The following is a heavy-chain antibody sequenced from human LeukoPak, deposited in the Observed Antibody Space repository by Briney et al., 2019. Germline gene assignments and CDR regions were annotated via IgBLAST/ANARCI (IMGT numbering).Heavy chain of an antibody. CDR3: AREPYQLLLDDYYHYMDV. CDR2: IYSSGST. J-gene: IGHJ6*03. Sequence: PSETLSLTCTVSGGSISSGSYYWSWIRQPAGKGLEWIGRIYSSGSTNYNPSLKSRVTISVDTSKNQVSLKMSSVTAADTAVYYCAREPYQLLLDDYYHYMDVWGKGTTVTIFS. D-gene: IGHD2-2*01. CDR1: GGSISSGSYY. V-gene: IGHV4-61*02.